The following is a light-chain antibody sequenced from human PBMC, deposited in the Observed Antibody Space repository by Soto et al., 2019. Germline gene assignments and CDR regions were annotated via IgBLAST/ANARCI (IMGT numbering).Light chain of an antibody. Sequence: EIVLTQSPGTLSLSPGERATLSCRASQSVSSSYLAWYQQKPGQAPRLLIYGASGRATGIPDRFSGSGYGTDFTLTISRLEPEDFAVYYCHQYDSSPLTFRAGTKVEIK. V-gene: IGKV3-20*01. CDR2: GAS. J-gene: IGKJ4*01. CDR1: QSVSSSY. CDR3: HQYDSSPLT.